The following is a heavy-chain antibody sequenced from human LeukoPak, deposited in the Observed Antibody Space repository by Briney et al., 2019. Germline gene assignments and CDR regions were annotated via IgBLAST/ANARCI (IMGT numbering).Heavy chain of an antibody. CDR2: IYHSGST. V-gene: IGHV4-38-2*01. D-gene: IGHD1-26*01. CDR1: GYSISSGYY. J-gene: IGHJ3*02. Sequence: PSETLSLTCAVSGYSISSGYYWGWIRQPPGKGLEWIGSIYHSGSTYYNPSLKSRVTISVDTSKNQFSLKLSSVTAADTAVYYCAVVPEWELSSDAFDIWGQGTMVTVSS. CDR3: AVVPEWELSSDAFDI.